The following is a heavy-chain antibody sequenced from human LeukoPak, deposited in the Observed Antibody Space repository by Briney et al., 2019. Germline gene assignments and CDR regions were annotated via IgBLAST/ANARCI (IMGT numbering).Heavy chain of an antibody. CDR2: INHSGST. D-gene: IGHD5-18*01. CDR3: ARRMDTAMVIRFDY. V-gene: IGHV4-34*01. CDR1: GGSFSGYY. J-gene: IGHJ4*02. Sequence: SETLSLTCAVYGGSFSGYYWSWIRQPPGKGLEWIGEINHSGSTNYNPSLKSRVTISVDTSKNQFSLKLSSVTAADTAVYYCARRMDTAMVIRFDYWGQGTLVTVSS.